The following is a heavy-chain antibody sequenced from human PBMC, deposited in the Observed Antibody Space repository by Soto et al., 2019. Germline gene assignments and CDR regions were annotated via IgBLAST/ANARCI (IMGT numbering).Heavy chain of an antibody. CDR1: GFRFSDYS. Sequence: EVHLVESGGRLVQPGGSLRLSCAASGFRFSDYSMNWVRQAPGRGLEWVSYISSSSFTIHYADSVEGRFANSRDNAKYSLHQEMYRKKSEDTPLYYGVIDHNAIRSTHFSYWHQTSIATVSS. V-gene: IGHV3-48*01. CDR3: VIDHNAIRSTHFSY. CDR2: ISSSSFTI. J-gene: IGHJ4*02. D-gene: IGHD2-21*01.